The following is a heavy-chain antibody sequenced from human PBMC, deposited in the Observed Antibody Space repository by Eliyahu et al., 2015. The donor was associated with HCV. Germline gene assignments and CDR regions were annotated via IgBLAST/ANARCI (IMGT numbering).Heavy chain of an antibody. CDR2: ISYDGSNK. V-gene: IGHV3-30*18. Sequence: QVQLVESGGGVVQPGXSLRLXCAAXGFTFSSYGMHWVRQAPGKGLEWVAVISYDGSNKYYADSVKGRFTISRDNSKNTLYLQMNSLRAEDTAVYYCAKERYTAIDYWGQGTLVTVSS. J-gene: IGHJ4*02. D-gene: IGHD5-18*01. CDR1: GFTFSSYG. CDR3: AKERYTAIDY.